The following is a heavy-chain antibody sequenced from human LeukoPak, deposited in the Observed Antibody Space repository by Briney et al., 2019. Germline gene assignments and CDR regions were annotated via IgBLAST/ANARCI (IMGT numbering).Heavy chain of an antibody. D-gene: IGHD5-12*01. CDR2: IRYDGSNK. V-gene: IGHV3-30*02. CDR1: GFTFSSYG. Sequence: GGSLRLSCAASGFTFSSYGMHWVRQAPGKGLEWVAFIRYDGSNKYYADSVKGRFTISRDNSKNTLYLQMNSLRAEDTAVYYCATLPGGYSGYDVNWFDPWGQGTLVTVSS. J-gene: IGHJ5*02. CDR3: ATLPGGYSGYDVNWFDP.